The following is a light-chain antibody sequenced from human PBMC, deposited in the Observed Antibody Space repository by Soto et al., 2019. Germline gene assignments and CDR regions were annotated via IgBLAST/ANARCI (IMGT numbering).Light chain of an antibody. CDR3: QQYNNWPPFT. CDR2: GAS. J-gene: IGKJ3*01. CDR1: WSVSSN. V-gene: IGKV3-15*01. Sequence: EIVMTQSPATLSVSPGEGSTLSCRARWSVSSNLDWYQQKPGQAPRLLIYGASTRATGIPARFSGSGSGTDFTLAISSQQSEDFAVYYCQQYNNWPPFTFGPGTKVDIK.